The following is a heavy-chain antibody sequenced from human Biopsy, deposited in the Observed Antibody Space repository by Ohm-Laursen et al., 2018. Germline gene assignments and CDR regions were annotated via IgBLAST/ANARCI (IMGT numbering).Heavy chain of an antibody. CDR3: ARDSLVGGLS. CDR2: INQGGSEN. V-gene: IGHV3-7*01. J-gene: IGHJ5*02. CDR1: GFTFDTYW. D-gene: IGHD2-8*02. Sequence: SLRLSCTASGFTFDTYWMSWVRQAPGKGLEWVANINQGGSENYYVESVKGRFTISRDNAKNSPYLQMNSLRAEDTAVYYCARDSLVGGLSWGQGTLVTVSS.